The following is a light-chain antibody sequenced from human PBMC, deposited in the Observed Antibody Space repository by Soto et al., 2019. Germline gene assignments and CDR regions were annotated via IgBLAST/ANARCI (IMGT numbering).Light chain of an antibody. Sequence: QSVLTQPRSVSGSPGQSVTISCTGTSSDVGGYNYVSWYQHHPGKAPKLIIYDVTQRPSGIPDLFSGSKSGNTASLTISGLQADDEADYHCCSYADNYFYVFGSGTKLTVL. V-gene: IGLV2-11*01. CDR3: CSYADNYFYV. CDR1: SSDVGGYNY. CDR2: DVT. J-gene: IGLJ1*01.